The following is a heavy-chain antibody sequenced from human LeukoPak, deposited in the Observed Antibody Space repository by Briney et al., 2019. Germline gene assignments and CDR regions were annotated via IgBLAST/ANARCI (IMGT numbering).Heavy chain of an antibody. V-gene: IGHV1-69*04. CDR3: ARVGDSGYDLSDY. CDR1: GGTFSSYA. D-gene: IGHD5-12*01. J-gene: IGHJ4*02. CDR2: IIPILGIA. Sequence: SVKVSCKASGGTFSSYAISWVRQAPGQGLEWMGRIIPILGIANYAQKFQGRVTITADKSTSTAYMELSSLRSEDTAVYYCARVGDSGYDLSDYWGQGTLVTVSS.